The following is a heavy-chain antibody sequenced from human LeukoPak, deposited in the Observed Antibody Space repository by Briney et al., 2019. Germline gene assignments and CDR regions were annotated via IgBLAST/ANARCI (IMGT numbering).Heavy chain of an antibody. CDR2: IGPGGNT. CDR3: AKGGGGYLDY. Sequence: GVSLTLFCAASGFSSYSYGMIWVRQAPGKGLEWVSAIGPGGNTYYADSVKGRFTISRDNSKNTVYLQMNSLRAEDTEDTAVYYCAKGGGGYLDYWGQGALVIVSS. D-gene: IGHD3-10*01. J-gene: IGHJ4*02. V-gene: IGHV3-23*01. CDR1: GFSSYSYG.